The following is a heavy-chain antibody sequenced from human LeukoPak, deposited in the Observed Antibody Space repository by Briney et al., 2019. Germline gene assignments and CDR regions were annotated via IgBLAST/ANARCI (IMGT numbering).Heavy chain of an antibody. CDR3: SQLSRGF. CDR1: GFSLSDAW. CDR2: IRLKAECETP. D-gene: IGHD3-22*01. J-gene: IGHJ4*02. Sequence: TGGSLRLSCAASGFSLSDAWMSWVRQAPGRGLECVGRIRLKAECETPDCSARRNDRFTVSRDDSKNTMYLDMSNLKTEDTGLYYCSQLSRGFWGQGTQVTVSS. V-gene: IGHV3-15*01.